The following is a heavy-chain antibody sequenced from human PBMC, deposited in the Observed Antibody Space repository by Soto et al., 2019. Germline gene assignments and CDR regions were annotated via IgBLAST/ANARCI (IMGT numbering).Heavy chain of an antibody. CDR3: AREDDYGYRYINYGLDV. J-gene: IGHJ6*02. CDR2: ISFDGTKK. CDR1: GFTFNIYA. Sequence: GGSLRLSCAASGFTFNIYAFHWVRQAPGKGLEWVAVISFDGTKKYYSDSVKGRFTISRDNLKNTLYLQMNNLRVEDAALYFCAREDDYGYRYINYGLDVWGQGTTVTVSS. V-gene: IGHV3-30-3*01. D-gene: IGHD4-17*01.